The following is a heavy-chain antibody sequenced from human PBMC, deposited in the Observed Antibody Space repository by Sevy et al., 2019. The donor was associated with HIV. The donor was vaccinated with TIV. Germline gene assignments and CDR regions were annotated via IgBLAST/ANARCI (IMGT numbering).Heavy chain of an antibody. CDR3: ARDLPPSATTVAHFDY. CDR1: GFRFSSYE. V-gene: IGHV3-48*03. Sequence: GESLKISCAASGFRFSSYEMNWVRQAPGKGLEWVASISNSGTNIYYSVSVRGRFTISRDTAKNSLYLQMNSLRAEDTAVYYCARDLPPSATTVAHFDYWGQGTLVTVSS. D-gene: IGHD4-17*01. J-gene: IGHJ4*02. CDR2: ISNSGTNI.